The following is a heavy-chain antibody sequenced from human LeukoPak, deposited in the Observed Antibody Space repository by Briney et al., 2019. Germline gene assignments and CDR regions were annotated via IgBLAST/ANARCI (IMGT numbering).Heavy chain of an antibody. V-gene: IGHV4-59*01. D-gene: IGHD2-15*01. Sequence: SETLSLTCTTSGGSINNYYLSWIRQPPGKGLEWIGFIYYSGATNNNSSLKSRVNISVDPSRNQFSLKLSSVTAAGTAVYYCARVECGGSCYDCRGAFVIWGQGTMVTVSS. J-gene: IGHJ3*02. CDR2: IYYSGAT. CDR3: ARVECGGSCYDCRGAFVI. CDR1: GGSINNYY.